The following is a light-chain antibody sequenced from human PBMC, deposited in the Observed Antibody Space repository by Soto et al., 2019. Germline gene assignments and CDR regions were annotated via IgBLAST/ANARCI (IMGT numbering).Light chain of an antibody. J-gene: IGKJ1*01. CDR2: GVS. CDR3: QQDSTSQMT. CDR1: QSVRSSY. V-gene: IGKV3-20*01. Sequence: EIVLTQSPGTLSFSPGERATLSCRASQSVRSSYLAWYQQKLGQAPRLLIFGVSNRATGIPDRFSGSGSGTDFILTISRLESEDFAVYYCQQDSTSQMTFGHGTKVAIK.